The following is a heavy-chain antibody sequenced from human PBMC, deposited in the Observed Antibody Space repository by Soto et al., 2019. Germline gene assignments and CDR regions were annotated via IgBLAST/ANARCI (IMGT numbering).Heavy chain of an antibody. V-gene: IGHV3-21*06. CDR2: ISSTTNYI. J-gene: IGHJ4*02. CDR1: GFTFSSYA. CDR3: ARESEDLTSNFDY. Sequence: PGGSLRLSCAASGFTFSSYAMSWVRQAPGKGLEWVSSISSTTNYIYYGDSMKGRFTISRDNAKSSLYLEMNSLRAEDTAVYYCARESEDLTSNFDYWGQGTLVTVSS.